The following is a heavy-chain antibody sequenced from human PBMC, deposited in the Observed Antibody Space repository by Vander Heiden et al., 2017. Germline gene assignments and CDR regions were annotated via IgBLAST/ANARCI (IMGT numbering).Heavy chain of an antibody. J-gene: IGHJ4*02. V-gene: IGHV4-30-4*01. CDR3: ARGVGSTRIGTYYFDY. CDR2: IYYSGST. CDR1: GGSISSGDYY. D-gene: IGHD3-22*01. Sequence: QVQLQESGPGLVKPSQTLSLTCTVSGGSISSGDYYWSWIRQPPGKGLEWIGYIYYSGSTYYNPSLKSRVTISVDTSKNQCSLKLSSVTAAETAVYYCARGVGSTRIGTYYFDYWGQGTLVTVSS.